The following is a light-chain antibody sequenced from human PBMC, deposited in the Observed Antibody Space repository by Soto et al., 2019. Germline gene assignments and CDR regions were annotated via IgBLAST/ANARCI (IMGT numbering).Light chain of an antibody. Sequence: EFVVTQSPATLSSSPGERATLSCRASPSVSSSLAWYQQKPGQAPRLLIYDASKRATGIPARFSGSGSGTDFTLTISSPEPEDFAVYYCQQRHNWRLTFGPGTRVDI. V-gene: IGKV3-11*01. CDR2: DAS. CDR3: QQRHNWRLT. CDR1: PSVSSS. J-gene: IGKJ3*01.